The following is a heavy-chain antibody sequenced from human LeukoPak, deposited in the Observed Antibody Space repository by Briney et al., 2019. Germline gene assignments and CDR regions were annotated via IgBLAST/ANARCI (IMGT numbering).Heavy chain of an antibody. Sequence: PSQTLSLTCTVSGGSISSGDYYWSWIRQPPGKGLEWIGYIYYSGSTYYNPSLKSRVTISVDTSKNQFSLKLSSVTAADTAAYYCARDLRVVTGRAFDIWGQGTMVTVSS. J-gene: IGHJ3*02. V-gene: IGHV4-30-4*01. CDR2: IYYSGST. CDR3: ARDLRVVTGRAFDI. D-gene: IGHD2-21*02. CDR1: GGSISSGDYY.